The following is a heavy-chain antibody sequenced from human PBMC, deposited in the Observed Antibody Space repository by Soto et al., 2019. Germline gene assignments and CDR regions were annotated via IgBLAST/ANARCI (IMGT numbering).Heavy chain of an antibody. J-gene: IGHJ4*02. Sequence: GGSLRLSCAASGFTFSNAWMSWVRQAPGKGLEWVGRIKSKTDGGTTDYAAPVKGRFTISRDNSKNTLYLQMNSLRAEDTAVYYCAKVPEVVPVYYWGQGTLVTVSS. CDR2: IKSKTDGGTT. CDR3: AKVPEVVPVYY. CDR1: GFTFSNAW. D-gene: IGHD2-15*01. V-gene: IGHV3-15*01.